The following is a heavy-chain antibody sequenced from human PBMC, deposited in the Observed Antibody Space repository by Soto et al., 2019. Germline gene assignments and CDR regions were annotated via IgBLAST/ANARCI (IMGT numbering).Heavy chain of an antibody. V-gene: IGHV3-48*02. J-gene: IGHJ6*02. Sequence: QPGGSVRLACSASGFTFSSYSMNWVRQAPGKGLERDSYISSSSSTIYYADSVKGRFTISRDNAKNSLYLQMNSMRDEDTAVYYCARDAAAGVFWGQGTTVTVSS. CDR2: ISSSSSTI. CDR3: ARDAAAGVF. CDR1: GFTFSSYS. D-gene: IGHD6-13*01.